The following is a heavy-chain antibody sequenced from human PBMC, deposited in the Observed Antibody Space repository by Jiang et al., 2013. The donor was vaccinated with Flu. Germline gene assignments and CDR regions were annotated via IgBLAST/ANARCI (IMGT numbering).Heavy chain of an antibody. D-gene: IGHD4-23*01. CDR1: GFTFSSYD. J-gene: IGHJ4*02. CDR3: AKPSGYGNYYFDY. CDR2: ISFDGSNK. V-gene: IGHV3-30*18. Sequence: GVVQPGRSLRLSCAASGFTFSSYDMHWVRQAPGKGLEWVAAISFDGSNKYYADSVKGRFTISRDKSKKTLYLQMNSLRAEDTAVYYCAKPSGYGNYYFDYWGQGTLVTVSS.